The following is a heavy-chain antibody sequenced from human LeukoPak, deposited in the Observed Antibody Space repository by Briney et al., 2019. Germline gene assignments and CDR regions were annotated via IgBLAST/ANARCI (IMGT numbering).Heavy chain of an antibody. V-gene: IGHV3-23*01. Sequence: GGSLRLSCAASGFTFSSYAMSWVRQAPGKGLEWVSAISGSGGSTYYADSVKGRFTISRDNSKNTLYLQMNSLRAEDTAVYYCARVPYYYDSSGYDYWGQGTLVTVSP. CDR1: GFTFSSYA. J-gene: IGHJ4*02. CDR2: ISGSGGST. D-gene: IGHD3-22*01. CDR3: ARVPYYYDSSGYDY.